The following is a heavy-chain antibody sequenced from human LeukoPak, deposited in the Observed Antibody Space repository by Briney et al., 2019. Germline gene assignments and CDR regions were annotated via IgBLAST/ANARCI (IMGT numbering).Heavy chain of an antibody. CDR1: GFTFDNYA. J-gene: IGHJ1*01. D-gene: IGHD2-15*01. Sequence: PGGSLRLSCAAFGFTFDNYARHWVRQAPGKGLEWVSSISWNSANIAYADSVKGRLTISRDNAKNSLYLQMNSLRPEDMALYYCVKDTSGASQYFQYWGHGTVVTVSS. CDR2: ISWNSANI. V-gene: IGHV3-9*03. CDR3: VKDTSGASQYFQY.